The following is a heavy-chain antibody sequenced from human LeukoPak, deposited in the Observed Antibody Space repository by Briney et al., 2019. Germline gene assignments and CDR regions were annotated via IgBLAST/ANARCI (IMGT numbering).Heavy chain of an antibody. V-gene: IGHV3-30*02. CDR1: GFTFRSYG. Sequence: GGSLRLSCAASGFTFRSYGMHWVRQAPGKGLEWVAFIRYDGNNKYYADSVKGRFTISRDNSKSTVYPQMNSLRAEDTAGYYCAKDPTHFRVWDDYDNTRLNYWGQGTLVTVSS. D-gene: IGHD3-22*01. CDR3: AKDPTHFRVWDDYDNTRLNY. J-gene: IGHJ4*02. CDR2: IRYDGNNK.